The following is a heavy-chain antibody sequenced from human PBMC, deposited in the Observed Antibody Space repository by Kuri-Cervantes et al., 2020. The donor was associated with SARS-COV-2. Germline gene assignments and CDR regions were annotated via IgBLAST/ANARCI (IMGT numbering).Heavy chain of an antibody. J-gene: IGHJ3*02. V-gene: IGHV4-4*02. D-gene: IGHD2/OR15-2a*01. CDR1: GGSISSNW. CDR2: IYHSGST. Sequence: GSLRLSCVVSGGSISSNWWTWVRHPPGKGLEWIGEIYHSGSTNYSPSLGGRATISLDKSKNQFSLNVYSVTAADTAVYYCARVLSLTFHGGALDIWGQGTTVTVSS. CDR3: ARVLSLTFHGGALDI.